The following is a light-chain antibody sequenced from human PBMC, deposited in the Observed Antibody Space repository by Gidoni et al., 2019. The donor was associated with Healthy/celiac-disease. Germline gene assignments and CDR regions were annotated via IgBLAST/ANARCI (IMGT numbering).Light chain of an antibody. Sequence: SVLTQPPSASGTPGQRVTISCSGSSSTIGSNTVNWYQQLPGTAPKLLIYSNNQRPSGVPDRFSGSKSGTSASLAISGLQSEDEADYYCAAWDDSLNGPYVVFGGGTKLTVL. V-gene: IGLV1-44*01. J-gene: IGLJ2*01. CDR2: SNN. CDR3: AAWDDSLNGPYVV. CDR1: SSTIGSNT.